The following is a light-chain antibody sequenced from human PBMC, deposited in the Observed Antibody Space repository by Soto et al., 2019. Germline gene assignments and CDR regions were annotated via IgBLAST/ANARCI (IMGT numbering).Light chain of an antibody. CDR2: EVT. J-gene: IGLJ1*01. V-gene: IGLV2-14*01. Sequence: QSVLTQPASVSGSPGQSITISCTGTSSDIGGHHFVSWYQQQSGKAPKLVICEVTDRPSGVSDRFSGSKSGNTASLTISGLQPEDEADYYCSSYTSSSLYVFGTGTKVTVL. CDR3: SSYTSSSLYV. CDR1: SSDIGGHHF.